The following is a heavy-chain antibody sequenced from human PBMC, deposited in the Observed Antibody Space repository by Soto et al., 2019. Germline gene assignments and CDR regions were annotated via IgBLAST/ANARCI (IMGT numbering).Heavy chain of an antibody. Sequence: PSETLSLTCTVSGGSISNSYWSWIRQSPEKGLEWIGYIYSSGSTNYNPSLKSRVTISVDTSNNQFSLRVNSVTAADTAVYYCASTKQWLAFDYWGQGALVTVSS. CDR1: GGSISNSY. CDR3: ASTKQWLAFDY. J-gene: IGHJ4*02. D-gene: IGHD6-19*01. CDR2: IYSSGST. V-gene: IGHV4-59*01.